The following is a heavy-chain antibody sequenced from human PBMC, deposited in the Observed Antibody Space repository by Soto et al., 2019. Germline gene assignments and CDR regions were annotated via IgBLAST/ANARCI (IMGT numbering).Heavy chain of an antibody. V-gene: IGHV1-8*01. CDR2: MNPNSGNT. CDR1: GYTFTSYD. J-gene: IGHJ5*02. D-gene: IGHD2-21*02. Sequence: QVQLVPSGAEVKKPGASVKVSCKASGYTFTSYDINWVRQATGQGLEWMGWMNPNSGNTGYAQKFQGRVTMTRNTSISTAYMELSSLRSEDTAVYYCARGQGGGDCYYCNWFDPWGQGTLVTVSS. CDR3: ARGQGGGDCYYCNWFDP.